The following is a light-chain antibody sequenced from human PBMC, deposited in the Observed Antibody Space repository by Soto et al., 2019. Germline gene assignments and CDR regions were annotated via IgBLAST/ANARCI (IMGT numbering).Light chain of an antibody. CDR1: QSVGTY. CDR3: QQYDNLPPWT. CDR2: GAS. V-gene: IGKV3-15*01. Sequence: EIVMTQSPVTLSVSPGERATLSCKASQSVGTYLAWYQQKPGQAPRLLIYGASTRATGVPARFSGGASGTEFTLTISSLQSEDFAIYHCQQYDNLPPWTFGQGTKVEIK. J-gene: IGKJ1*01.